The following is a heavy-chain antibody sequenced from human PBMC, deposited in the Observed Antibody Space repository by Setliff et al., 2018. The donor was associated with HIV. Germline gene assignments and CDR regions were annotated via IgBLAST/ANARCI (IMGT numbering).Heavy chain of an antibody. D-gene: IGHD5-18*01. J-gene: IGHJ4*02. V-gene: IGHV4-59*11. Sequence: SETLSLTCTVSGGSISSHYWSWIRQPPGKGLEWIGYIYYSGSTNYNPSLKSRVTISVGTSKNQFSLKLNSVTAADTAVYFCARGGVQLWLPLFDYWGQGTLVTVSS. CDR2: IYYSGST. CDR3: ARGGVQLWLPLFDY. CDR1: GGSISSHY.